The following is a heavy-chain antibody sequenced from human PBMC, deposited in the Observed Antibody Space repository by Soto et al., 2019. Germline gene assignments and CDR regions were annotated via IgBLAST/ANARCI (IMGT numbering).Heavy chain of an antibody. J-gene: IGHJ4*02. Sequence: ESGGGVVQPGRSLRLSCAASGFTFSNYGMHWVRQAPGKGLEWVAVIWYDGSNKYYADSVKGRFTISRDNSKNTLYLQMDSLRAEDTAVYYCARAAAGNSPFDYWGQGTLVTVSS. V-gene: IGHV3-33*01. CDR3: ARAAAGNSPFDY. CDR2: IWYDGSNK. D-gene: IGHD6-13*01. CDR1: GFTFSNYG.